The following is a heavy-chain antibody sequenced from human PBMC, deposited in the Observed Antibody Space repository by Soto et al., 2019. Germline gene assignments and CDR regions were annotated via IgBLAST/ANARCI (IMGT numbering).Heavy chain of an antibody. CDR2: IIPIFGTA. V-gene: IGHV1-69*13. CDR3: VRGSTYYDFWSGYSSPPDYYYYGMDV. CDR1: GGTXSSYA. Sequence: GXSXKVSCKAAGGTXSSYASGWVRQAPGQGLEWIGGIIPIFGTANYAQKFQGRVTITADESTRTAYMELSSLRSEETAVYYCVRGSTYYDFWSGYSSPPDYYYYGMDVWGQGTTGTVSS. J-gene: IGHJ6*02. D-gene: IGHD3-3*01.